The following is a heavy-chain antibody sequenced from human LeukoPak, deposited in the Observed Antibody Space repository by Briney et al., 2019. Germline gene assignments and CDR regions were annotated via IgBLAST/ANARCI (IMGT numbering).Heavy chain of an antibody. V-gene: IGHV2-5*02. J-gene: IGHJ4*02. CDR3: VRGITIFGVVMAFDY. CDR1: GFSLSTSGVG. D-gene: IGHD3-3*01. CDR2: IYWDDDK. Sequence: SGPTLVKPTQTLTLTCTFSGFSLSTSGVGVGWIRQPPGKALEWLALIYWDDDKRYSPSLKSRLTITKDTSKNQVVLTMTNMDPVDTATYYCVRGITIFGVVMAFDYWGQGTLVTVSS.